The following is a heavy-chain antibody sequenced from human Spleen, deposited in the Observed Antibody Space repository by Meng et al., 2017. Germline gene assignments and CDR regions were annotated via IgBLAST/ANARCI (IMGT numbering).Heavy chain of an antibody. V-gene: IGHV3-7*01. J-gene: IGHJ4*02. CDR2: IKPDGSEK. CDR3: ARGGLYNSGSAYDF. Sequence: GGSLRLSCAASGFTFSDYYMSWIRQAPGKGLEWVANIKPDGSEKYYVDSVRGRFTISRDNAKNSLYLRMNSLRAEDTAVYYCARGGLYNSGSAYDFWGQGTLVTVSS. D-gene: IGHD1-26*01. CDR1: GFTFSDYY.